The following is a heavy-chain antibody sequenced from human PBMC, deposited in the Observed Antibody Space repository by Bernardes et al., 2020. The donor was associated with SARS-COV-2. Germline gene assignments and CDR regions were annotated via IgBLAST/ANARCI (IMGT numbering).Heavy chain of an antibody. D-gene: IGHD4-17*01. J-gene: IGHJ4*02. CDR1: GGSISSSSYY. V-gene: IGHV4-39*01. CDR2: IYYSGST. Sequence: SETLSLTCTVSGGSISSSSYYWGWIRQPPGKGLEWIGSIYYSGSTYYNPSLKSRVTISVDTSKNQFSLKLSSVTAADTAVYYCARFYGGNPGGLFDYWGQGTLVTVSS. CDR3: ARFYGGNPGGLFDY.